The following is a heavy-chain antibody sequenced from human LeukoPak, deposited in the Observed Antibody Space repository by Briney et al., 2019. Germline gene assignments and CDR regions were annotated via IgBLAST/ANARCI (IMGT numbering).Heavy chain of an antibody. J-gene: IGHJ4*02. V-gene: IGHV3-23*01. CDR1: GFTFSSYA. Sequence: GGSLRLSCAASGFTFSSYAMTWVRQAPGKGLEWVSGISGSGGRTYYADSVKGRFTISRDNSKYTLYLKMNSLRAEDTAVYYCARDRGSDDPIDCWGQGTLVTVSS. D-gene: IGHD2-15*01. CDR3: ARDRGSDDPIDC. CDR2: ISGSGGRT.